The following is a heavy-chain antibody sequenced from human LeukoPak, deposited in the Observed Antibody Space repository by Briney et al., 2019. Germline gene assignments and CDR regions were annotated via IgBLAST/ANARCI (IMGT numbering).Heavy chain of an antibody. J-gene: IGHJ4*02. CDR2: ISGSGSTI. Sequence: LSLTCTVSGGSISSSSYYWGWIRQAPGKGLEWVSYISGSGSTIHHADSVKGRFTISRDNAKNLLYLQMNSLRAEDTAVYYCARISTSSWYVVYWGQGTLVTVSS. V-gene: IGHV3-11*01. CDR3: ARISTSSWYVVY. D-gene: IGHD6-13*01. CDR1: GGSISSSSYY.